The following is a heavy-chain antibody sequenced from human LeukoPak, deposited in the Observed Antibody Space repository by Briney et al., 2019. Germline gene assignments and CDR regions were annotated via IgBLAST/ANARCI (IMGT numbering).Heavy chain of an antibody. CDR1: GFTFSNYG. Sequence: GGSLRLSCAASGFTFSNYGIHWVRQAPGKGLEWVAFIRNDGSNEYYADSVKGRFTISRDNSKNTLYLQMNSLRAEDTAVYYCAKGRGIIAALGYWGQGTLVTVSS. CDR3: AKGRGIIAALGY. CDR2: IRNDGSNE. D-gene: IGHD6-6*01. J-gene: IGHJ4*02. V-gene: IGHV3-30*02.